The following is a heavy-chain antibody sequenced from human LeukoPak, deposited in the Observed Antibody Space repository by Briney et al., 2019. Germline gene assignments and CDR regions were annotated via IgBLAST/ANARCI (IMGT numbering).Heavy chain of an antibody. J-gene: IGHJ4*02. Sequence: MPSETLSLTCAVYGGSFSGYYWSWIRQPPGKGLEWIGEINHSGSTNYNPSLKSRVTISVDTSKNQFSLKLSSVTAADTAVYYCATFHRWLVRGFDYWGQGTLVTVSS. CDR1: GGSFSGYY. CDR2: INHSGST. V-gene: IGHV4-34*01. D-gene: IGHD6-19*01. CDR3: ATFHRWLVRGFDY.